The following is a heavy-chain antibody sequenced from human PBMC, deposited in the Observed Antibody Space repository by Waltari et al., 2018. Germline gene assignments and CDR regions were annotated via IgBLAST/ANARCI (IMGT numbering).Heavy chain of an antibody. D-gene: IGHD6-19*01. CDR1: GFTFSTYA. V-gene: IGHV3-23*01. CDR3: TKDRQSIQFEY. Sequence: EVQLLESGGGLVQRGECVRLSCAASGFTFSTYAMNWVRQAPGKGLEWVSTVDNSGGRTFYAASVQGRFTISRDNLRNTVYLQMNSLRAEDTALYYCTKDRQSIQFEYWGQGILVTVSS. CDR2: VDNSGGRT. J-gene: IGHJ4*02.